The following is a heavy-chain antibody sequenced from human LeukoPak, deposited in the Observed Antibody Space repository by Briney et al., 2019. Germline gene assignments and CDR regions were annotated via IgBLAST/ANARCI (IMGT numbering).Heavy chain of an antibody. J-gene: IGHJ5*02. CDR2: IYPGDSDT. CDR1: GYSFTSYW. D-gene: IGHD2-15*01. V-gene: IGHV5-51*01. Sequence: GESLKIPCKGSGYSFTSYWIGWVRQMPGKGLEWMGIIYPGDSDTRYSPSFQGQVTISPDKSISTAYLQWSSLKASDTAMYYCARQSGYCSGGSCSSGSRFDPWGQGTLVTVSS. CDR3: ARQSGYCSGGSCSSGSRFDP.